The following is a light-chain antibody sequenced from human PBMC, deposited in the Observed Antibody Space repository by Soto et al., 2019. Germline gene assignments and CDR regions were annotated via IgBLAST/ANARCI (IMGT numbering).Light chain of an antibody. CDR2: SAS. Sequence: DIQMTQSPSSLSASVGDRVTITCRASQGISNYLAWNQHKPGKVPTLLIYSASTLQSGVPSRFSGSGSGTDFTPTISSLQPEDVATYYCQKYNSAPSWTFGQGTKVEIK. CDR3: QKYNSAPSWT. J-gene: IGKJ1*01. V-gene: IGKV1-27*01. CDR1: QGISNY.